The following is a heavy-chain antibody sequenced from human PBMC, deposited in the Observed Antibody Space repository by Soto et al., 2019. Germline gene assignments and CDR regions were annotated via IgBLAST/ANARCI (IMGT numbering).Heavy chain of an antibody. CDR2: VYYSGTT. D-gene: IGHD4-17*01. CDR3: ARTTAVPNTLRSRYYFDY. Sequence: QVQLQESGPGLLKPSETLSLTCSVSGGSVNNRTYYWSWIRQPPGKILEWIGYVYYSGTTNYNPSLKSRFSISVDTSKNQFSLSLSSVTAADTALYYCARTTAVPNTLRSRYYFDYWGQGTLVTVSS. V-gene: IGHV4-61*01. J-gene: IGHJ4*02. CDR1: GGSVNNRTYY.